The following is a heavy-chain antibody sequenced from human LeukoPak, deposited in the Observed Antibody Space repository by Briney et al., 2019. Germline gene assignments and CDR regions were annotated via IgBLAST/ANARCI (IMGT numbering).Heavy chain of an antibody. J-gene: IGHJ6*03. D-gene: IGHD6-19*01. CDR3: VCVAVTLRYYNNYTAV. CDR2: ISSTSTDI. CDR1: GFTFSSYS. Sequence: GGSLRLSCAASGFTFSSYSMNWVRQAPGKGLEWVSSISSTSTDIHYADSVKGRFTISRDNAKNSMYLQMNSLRAEDTADYYCVCVAVTLRYYNNYTAVWGEGTTVIVS. V-gene: IGHV3-21*01.